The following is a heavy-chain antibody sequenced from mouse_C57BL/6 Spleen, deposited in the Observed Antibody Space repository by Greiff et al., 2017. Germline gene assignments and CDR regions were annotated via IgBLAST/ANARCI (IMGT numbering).Heavy chain of an antibody. CDR3: ATGSNLDY. D-gene: IGHD2-5*01. CDR2: IYPGDGDT. Sequence: VQLQESGPELVKPGASVKISCKASGYAFSSSWMNWVKQRPGQGLEWIGRIYPGDGDTNYNGKFKGKATLTADKSSSTAYMQLSSLTSEDSAVYFCATGSNLDYWGQGTTLTVSS. V-gene: IGHV1-82*01. J-gene: IGHJ2*01. CDR1: GYAFSSSW.